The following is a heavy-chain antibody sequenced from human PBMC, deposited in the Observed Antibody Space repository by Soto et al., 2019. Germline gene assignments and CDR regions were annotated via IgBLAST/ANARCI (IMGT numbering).Heavy chain of an antibody. Sequence: QVHLQESGPGLVRPSQTLSLTCSVSGGSITSGGSFWSWIRQHPGKGPEWIAFIGYSGATSYNPSLASRVTISADTYKSQFSLNLRSVTAADTGVYYCARGGASSKWFAPWGQGTLVTVAS. CDR3: ARGGASSKWFAP. CDR1: GGSITSGGSF. J-gene: IGHJ5*02. D-gene: IGHD2-15*01. CDR2: IGYSGAT. V-gene: IGHV4-31*03.